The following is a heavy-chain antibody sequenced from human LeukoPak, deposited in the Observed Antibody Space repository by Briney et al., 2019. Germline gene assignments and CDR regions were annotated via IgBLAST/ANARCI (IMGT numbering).Heavy chain of an antibody. V-gene: IGHV4-30-2*02. Sequence: SETLSLTCTVSGGSISSGGYYWSWIRQPPGKGLEWIGYIYHSGSTYYNPSLKSRVTISVDTSKNQFSLKLSSVTAADTAVYYCARMSITAAGTGFDYWGLGTLVTVSS. D-gene: IGHD6-13*01. CDR1: GGSISSGGYY. CDR2: IYHSGST. J-gene: IGHJ4*02. CDR3: ARMSITAAGTGFDY.